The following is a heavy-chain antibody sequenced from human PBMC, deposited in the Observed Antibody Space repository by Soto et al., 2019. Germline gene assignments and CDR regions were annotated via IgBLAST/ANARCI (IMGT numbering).Heavy chain of an antibody. V-gene: IGHV3-30*18. CDR3: AKALIHCGGDCYRVNWFDP. J-gene: IGHJ5*02. Sequence: PGGSLRLSCAASGFTFSSYGMHWVRQAPGKGLEWVAVISYDGSNKYYADSVKGRFTISRDNSKNTLYLQMNSLRAEDTAVYYCAKALIHCGGDCYRVNWFDPWGQGTLVTVSS. CDR2: ISYDGSNK. D-gene: IGHD2-21*02. CDR1: GFTFSSYG.